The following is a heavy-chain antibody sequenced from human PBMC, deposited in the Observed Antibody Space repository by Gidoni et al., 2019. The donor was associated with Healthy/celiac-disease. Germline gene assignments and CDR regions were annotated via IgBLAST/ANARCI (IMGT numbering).Heavy chain of an antibody. D-gene: IGHD3-22*01. Sequence: EVQLVESGGGLVKPGGSLSLSCAASGFTFSNAWMSWVRQAPGKGLEWVGRIKSKTDGGTTDYAAPVKGRFTISRDDSKNTLYLQMNSLKTEDTAVYYCTTDFNLRSSGYYHPFDYWGQGTLVTVSS. CDR3: TTDFNLRSSGYYHPFDY. J-gene: IGHJ4*02. V-gene: IGHV3-15*01. CDR1: GFTFSNAW. CDR2: IKSKTDGGTT.